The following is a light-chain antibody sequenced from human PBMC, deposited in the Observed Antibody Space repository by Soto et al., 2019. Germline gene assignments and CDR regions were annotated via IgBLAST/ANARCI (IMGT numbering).Light chain of an antibody. J-gene: IGLJ1*01. CDR3: QSYDSSLSAL. Sequence: QLVLTQPPSVSGAPGQRVTISCTGSSSNIGAGYDVHWYQQLPGTAPKLLIYANINRPSGVPDRFSGSKSGTSASLAITGLQADDEADYYCQSYDSSLSALFGTGTKLTVL. CDR2: ANI. V-gene: IGLV1-40*01. CDR1: SSNIGAGYD.